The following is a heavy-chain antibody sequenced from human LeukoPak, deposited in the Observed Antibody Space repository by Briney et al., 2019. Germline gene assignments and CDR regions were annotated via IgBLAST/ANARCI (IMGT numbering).Heavy chain of an antibody. V-gene: IGHV3-7*01. CDR2: IKQDGSEK. J-gene: IGHJ6*03. CDR1: GFTFSSYW. D-gene: IGHD6-19*01. Sequence: GGSLRLSCSASGFTFSSYWMSWVRQAPGKGLEWVANIKQDGSEKYYVDSVKGRFTISRDNAKNSLYLQMNSLRAEDTAVYYCARDQLAVAGTFHYYYYYMDVWGKGTTVTVSS. CDR3: ARDQLAVAGTFHYYYYYMDV.